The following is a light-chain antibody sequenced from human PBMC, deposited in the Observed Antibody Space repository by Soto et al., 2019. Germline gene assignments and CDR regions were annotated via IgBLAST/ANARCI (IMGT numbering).Light chain of an antibody. CDR2: DAS. J-gene: IGKJ2*01. CDR3: QPPYT. V-gene: IGKV3-11*01. CDR1: QSVSSY. Sequence: EIVLTQSPATLPLSPGERATLSCRASQSVSSYLAWYQQKPGQAPRLLIYDASNRATGIPARFSGSGSGTDFTLTIRSLEPEDFEVYYCQPPYTFGQGTKLEIK.